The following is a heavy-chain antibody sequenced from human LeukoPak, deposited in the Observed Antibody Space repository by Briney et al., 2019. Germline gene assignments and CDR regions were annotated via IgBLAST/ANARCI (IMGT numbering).Heavy chain of an antibody. CDR2: FYHSGST. J-gene: IGHJ4*02. Sequence: SETLSLTCTVSGYSISSGYYWGWIRQPPGKGLEWIGSFYHSGSTYYNPSLKSRVTISVDTSKNQFSLKLSSVTAADTAVYYCARVGPIAVAGTVYWGQGTLVTVSS. V-gene: IGHV4-38-2*02. D-gene: IGHD6-19*01. CDR1: GYSISSGYY. CDR3: ARVGPIAVAGTVY.